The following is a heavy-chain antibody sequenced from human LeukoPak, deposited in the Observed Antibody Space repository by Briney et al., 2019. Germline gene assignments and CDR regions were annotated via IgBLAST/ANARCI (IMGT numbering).Heavy chain of an antibody. D-gene: IGHD3-10*01. CDR1: GYRFSNSW. J-gene: IGHJ6*02. Sequence: GESLKISCKASGYRFSNSWIGWVRQMPGKGLEWMGIIYPGDSNTKYSPSFQGQVSISADKSSSTAYLQWGGLEASDTAMYYCARSIYGSPYYYYGMDVWGQGTTVTVSS. V-gene: IGHV5-51*01. CDR3: ARSIYGSPYYYYGMDV. CDR2: IYPGDSNT.